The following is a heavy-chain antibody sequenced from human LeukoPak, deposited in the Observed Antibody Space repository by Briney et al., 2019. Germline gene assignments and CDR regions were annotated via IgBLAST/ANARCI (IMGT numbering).Heavy chain of an antibody. D-gene: IGHD6-19*01. Sequence: ASVKVSCKASGYTFTGYYMHWVRQATGQGLEWMGWMNPNSGNTGYAQKFQGRVTITRNTSISTAYMELSSLRSEDTAVYYCARGRYSSGWYWYYYYYMDVWGKGTTVTVSS. J-gene: IGHJ6*03. V-gene: IGHV1-8*03. CDR2: MNPNSGNT. CDR1: GYTFTGYY. CDR3: ARGRYSSGWYWYYYYYMDV.